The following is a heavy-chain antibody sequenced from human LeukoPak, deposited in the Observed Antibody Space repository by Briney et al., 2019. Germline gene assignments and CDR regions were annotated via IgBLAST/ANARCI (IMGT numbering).Heavy chain of an antibody. CDR3: ARYTYYYDSSGYPGL. CDR1: GDSISSTSHY. J-gene: IGHJ4*02. CDR2: IYFTGST. D-gene: IGHD3-22*01. V-gene: IGHV4-39*01. Sequence: SETLSLTCTVSGDSISSTSHYWDWIRQPPGKGPEWIGNIYFTGSTYYCPSLKSRVTISVDTSKNQFSLKLSSVTAADTAVYYCARYTYYYDSSGYPGLWGQGTLVTVSS.